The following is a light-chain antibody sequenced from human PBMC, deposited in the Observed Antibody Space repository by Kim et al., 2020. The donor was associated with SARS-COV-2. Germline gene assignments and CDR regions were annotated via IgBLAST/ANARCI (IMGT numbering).Light chain of an antibody. J-gene: IGLJ3*02. CDR1: NIGSKS. V-gene: IGLV3-21*04. CDR3: QVWDSAGDHRV. CDR2: FDS. Sequence: SYELTQPPSVSVAPGKTASITCGGNNIGSKSVHWYQQRPGQAPVLVIYFDSDRPSGIPERFSGSNSGNTATLTISSVEAGDEAAYYCQVWDSAGDHRVFGGGTQLTV.